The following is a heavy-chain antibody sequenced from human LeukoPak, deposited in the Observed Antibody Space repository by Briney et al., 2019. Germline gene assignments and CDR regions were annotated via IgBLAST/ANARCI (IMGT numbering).Heavy chain of an antibody. J-gene: IGHJ4*02. Sequence: SETLSLTCTVSGGSISSSSYYWGWIRQPPGKGLEWIGSIYYSGSTYYNPSLKSRVTISVDTSKNQFSLKLSSVTAADTDVYYCAASYRGPGSTSYSIIFDYWGQGTLVTVSS. CDR1: GGSISSSSYY. V-gene: IGHV4-39*07. CDR2: IYYSGST. CDR3: AASYRGPGSTSYSIIFDY. D-gene: IGHD2-2*01.